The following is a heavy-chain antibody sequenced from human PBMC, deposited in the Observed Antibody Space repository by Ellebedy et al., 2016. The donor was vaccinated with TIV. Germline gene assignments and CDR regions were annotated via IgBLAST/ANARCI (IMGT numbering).Heavy chain of an antibody. D-gene: IGHD2-21*01. CDR3: ARAAHFYSYGLDV. Sequence: GESLKISXAASGFTSSLYWMTWVRQAPGKGLEWVANIRQDGSERFYVDSMKGRFTISRDNAKHSLYLQMNSLSAEDTAVYYCARAAHFYSYGLDVWGQGTTVTVSS. CDR1: GFTSSLYW. V-gene: IGHV3-7*01. J-gene: IGHJ6*02. CDR2: IRQDGSER.